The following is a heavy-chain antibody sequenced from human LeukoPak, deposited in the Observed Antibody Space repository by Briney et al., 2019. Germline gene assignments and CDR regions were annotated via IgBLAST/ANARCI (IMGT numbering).Heavy chain of an antibody. CDR1: GFTFSSYS. D-gene: IGHD3-10*01. V-gene: IGHV3-21*01. CDR2: ISSSSSYI. CDR3: ARDLGITMVRGMIDP. Sequence: PGGSLRLSCAASGFTFSSYSMNWVRQAPGKGLEWVSFISSSSSYIYYADSVKGRFTISRDNAKNSLYLQMNSLRAEDTAVYYCARDLGITMVRGMIDPWGQGTLVTVSS. J-gene: IGHJ5*02.